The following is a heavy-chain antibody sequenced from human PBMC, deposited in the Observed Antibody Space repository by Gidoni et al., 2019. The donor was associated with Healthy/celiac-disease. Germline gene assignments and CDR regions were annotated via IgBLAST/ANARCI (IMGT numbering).Heavy chain of an antibody. CDR2: IIPIFGTA. D-gene: IGHD2-21*02. V-gene: IGHV1-69*01. J-gene: IGHJ6*02. Sequence: QVQLVQSGAAVKKPGSSVKVSCQASGCPFISYALRWLRQAPGQGLEWMGGIIPIFGTANYAQKFQGRVTITADESTSTAYMELSSLRSEDTAVYYCARGAYCGGDCYSRYYYYGMDVWGQGTTVTVSS. CDR3: ARGAYCGGDCYSRYYYYGMDV. CDR1: GCPFISYA.